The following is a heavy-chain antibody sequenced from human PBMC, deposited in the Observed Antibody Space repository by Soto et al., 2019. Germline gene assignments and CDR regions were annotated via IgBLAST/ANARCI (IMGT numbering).Heavy chain of an antibody. Sequence: QVQLQESGPGLVKPSQTLSLTCTVSGGSISSGGYYWSWIRQHPGKGLEWMGYIYYSGSTYYNPALTCRVTISVDTSKNQFSLKLSSVAAADTAVYYCARGGIVVVVAARDAFDIWGQGTMVTVSS. J-gene: IGHJ3*02. CDR2: IYYSGST. V-gene: IGHV4-31*03. D-gene: IGHD2-15*01. CDR1: GGSISSGGYY. CDR3: ARGGIVVVVAARDAFDI.